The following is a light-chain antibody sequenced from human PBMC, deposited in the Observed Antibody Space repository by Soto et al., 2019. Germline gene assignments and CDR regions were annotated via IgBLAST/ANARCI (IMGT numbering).Light chain of an antibody. CDR2: DVN. Sequence: QSALTQPRSVSGSPGQSVTIACSGTSSDVGGFDHVSWYQQHTGKAPKTMIHDVNKRPSGVPDRFSASKSGNTASLTISGIQADDEADYYCCSYAGGNTYVFGTGTKLTVL. CDR3: CSYAGGNTYV. V-gene: IGLV2-11*01. J-gene: IGLJ1*01. CDR1: SSDVGGFDH.